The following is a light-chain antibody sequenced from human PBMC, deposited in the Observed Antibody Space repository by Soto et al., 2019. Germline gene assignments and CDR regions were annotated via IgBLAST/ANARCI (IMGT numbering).Light chain of an antibody. V-gene: IGLV1-44*01. Sequence: QSVLTQPPSASGTPGQRVTISCSGSSSNIGTNTVNWYQQLPGTAPKVLIYYNNLRPSGVPDRFSGSKSGTSASLAISGLQSADEADYYCEAWDDSLNGVVFGGGTQLTVL. J-gene: IGLJ2*01. CDR2: YNN. CDR1: SSNIGTNT. CDR3: EAWDDSLNGVV.